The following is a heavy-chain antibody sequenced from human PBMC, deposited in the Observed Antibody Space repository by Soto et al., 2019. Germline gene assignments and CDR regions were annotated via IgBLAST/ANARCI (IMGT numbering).Heavy chain of an antibody. V-gene: IGHV3-7*01. CDR1: GFTFSSYW. CDR3: ARALGYDILTGYYDY. D-gene: IGHD3-9*01. Sequence: PGGSLRLSCAASGFTFSSYWMSWVRQAPGKGLEWVANIKQDGSEKYYVDSVKGRFTISRDNAKNSLYLQMNSLRAEDTAVYYCARALGYDILTGYYDYWGQGTLVTVSS. CDR2: IKQDGSEK. J-gene: IGHJ4*02.